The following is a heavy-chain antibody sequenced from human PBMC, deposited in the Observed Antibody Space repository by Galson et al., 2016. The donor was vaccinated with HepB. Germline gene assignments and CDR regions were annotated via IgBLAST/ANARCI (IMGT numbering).Heavy chain of an antibody. D-gene: IGHD1-7*01. CDR3: AKDNRNYAIDY. V-gene: IGHV3-53*01. Sequence: SLRLSCAASGFTVSNNYMSWVRQAPGKGLECVSLIYSGGSTSYADSVKGRFALSRDDSKNTLYLQMNSLRADETAVYYCAKDNRNYAIDYWGQGTLVTVSP. CDR1: GFTVSNNY. J-gene: IGHJ4*02. CDR2: IYSGGST.